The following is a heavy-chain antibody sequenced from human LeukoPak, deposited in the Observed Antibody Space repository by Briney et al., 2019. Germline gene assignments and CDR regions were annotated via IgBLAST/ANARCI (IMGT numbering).Heavy chain of an antibody. D-gene: IGHD2-2*01. CDR2: INPNSGST. CDR3: ATVRTKYCRSTSCPLDY. J-gene: IGHJ4*02. CDR1: GYTFTSYY. V-gene: IGHV1-2*02. Sequence: ASVKVSCKASGYTFTSYYMHWVRQAPGQGLEWMGWINPNSGSTNHAQKFQGRVTMTRDTSISTAYMELSRLRSEDTAVYYCATVRTKYCRSTSCPLDYWGQGTLVTVSS.